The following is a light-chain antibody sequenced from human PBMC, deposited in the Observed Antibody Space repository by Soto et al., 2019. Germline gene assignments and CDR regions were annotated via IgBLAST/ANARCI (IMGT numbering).Light chain of an antibody. CDR1: QGISSS. CDR3: QQLNSYPTT. V-gene: IGKV1-9*01. J-gene: IGKJ3*01. Sequence: IQLTQSPSSLSASVGDRVTITCRASQGISSSLACYQQKPGKAPKLLIYAASTLQSGVPSRFSGSGSGTDFTLTISSLQPEDFATYYCQQLNSYPTTFGPGTKVDIK. CDR2: AAS.